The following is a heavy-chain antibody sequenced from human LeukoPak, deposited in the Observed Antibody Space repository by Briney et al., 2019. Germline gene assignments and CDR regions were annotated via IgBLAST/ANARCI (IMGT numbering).Heavy chain of an antibody. CDR1: GDFISGSY. D-gene: IGHD3-22*01. V-gene: IGHV4-4*07. Sequence: SETLSLACTVSGDFISGSYWSWIRQPAGKGLEWIGRIYTTGTANYNPSLTSRVTMSVDTSKKQLSLKLNSVTAADTAVYYCARGRDSRGYQFKGFDYWGQGTLVTVSS. J-gene: IGHJ4*02. CDR2: IYTTGTA. CDR3: ARGRDSRGYQFKGFDY.